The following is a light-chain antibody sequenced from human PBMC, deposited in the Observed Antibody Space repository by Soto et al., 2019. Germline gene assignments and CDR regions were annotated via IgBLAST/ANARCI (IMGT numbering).Light chain of an antibody. CDR2: DSS. CDR1: QSISTW. V-gene: IGKV1-5*01. J-gene: IGKJ2*01. CDR3: QQYNSYTT. Sequence: DIQMTQSPSTLSASVGDRVTITCRASQSISTWLAWYQQKPGKAPKLLIYDSSSLQSGVPSRFSGHGSGTDFTLTISSLQPEDFATYYCQQYNSYTTVGQGTKLEIK.